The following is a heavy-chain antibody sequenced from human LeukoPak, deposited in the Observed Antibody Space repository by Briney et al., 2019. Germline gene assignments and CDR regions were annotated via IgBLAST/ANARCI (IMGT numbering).Heavy chain of an antibody. Sequence: QTGGSLRLSCAGSGFTFGTYWMHWVRQAAGKGLVWVSRINGDGSSTTYADSVKGRFTISRDNAKNTLYLQMNSLRAEDTAVYYCARSMPNDNWFDPWGQGSLVTVSS. V-gene: IGHV3-74*03. CDR2: INGDGSST. CDR1: GFTFGTYW. J-gene: IGHJ5*02. CDR3: ARSMPNDNWFDP. D-gene: IGHD2-2*01.